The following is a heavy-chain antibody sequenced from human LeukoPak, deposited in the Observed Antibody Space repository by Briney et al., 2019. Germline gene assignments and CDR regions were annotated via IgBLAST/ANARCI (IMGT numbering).Heavy chain of an antibody. D-gene: IGHD3-16*02. CDR2: INPASGGT. Sequence: ASVKVSCTASGYTFTDYYIHWVRQAPGQGLEWMGWINPASGGTNYAQKFQGRVTMTRDTSISTAYMELSSLRSDDTAVYYCARDRDRIVWGRSRYDAFDIWGQGTMVNVSS. CDR3: ARDRDRIVWGRSRYDAFDI. J-gene: IGHJ3*02. CDR1: GYTFTDYY. V-gene: IGHV1-2*02.